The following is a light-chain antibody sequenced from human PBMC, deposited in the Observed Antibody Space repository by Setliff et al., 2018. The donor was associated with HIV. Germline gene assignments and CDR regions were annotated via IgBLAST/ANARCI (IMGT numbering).Light chain of an antibody. CDR1: SSDVGGYNY. Sequence: QSALTQPASVSGSPGQSITISCTGTSSDVGGYNYVSWYQQHPGKAPKLMICDVTNRPSGVSDRFSGSKSGNTASLTISGLQAEDEADYYCCSYTSSNTVRVGGGTK. V-gene: IGLV2-14*03. CDR3: CSYTSSNTVR. J-gene: IGLJ2*01. CDR2: DVT.